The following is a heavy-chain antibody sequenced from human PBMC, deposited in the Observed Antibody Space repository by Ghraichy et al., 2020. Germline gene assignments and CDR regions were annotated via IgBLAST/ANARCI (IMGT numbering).Heavy chain of an antibody. J-gene: IGHJ4*02. V-gene: IGHV1-18*04. D-gene: IGHD1-26*01. CDR2: ISGYNGNT. CDR1: GYTFTSYG. CDR3: ARGSQDLRWELRPFDY. Sequence: ALVKVSCKASGYTFTSYGMSWVRQAPGQGLEWMGWISGYNGNTKYAQKVQGRVTMTTDTSTSTAYMELKSLRSDDTAVYFCARGSQDLRWELRPFDYWGQGTLVTVSS.